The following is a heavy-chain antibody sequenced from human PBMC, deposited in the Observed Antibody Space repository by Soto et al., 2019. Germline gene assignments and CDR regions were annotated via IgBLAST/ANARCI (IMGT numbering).Heavy chain of an antibody. CDR2: INPKSGGT. J-gene: IGHJ6*02. Sequence: ASVKVSCKASGYSFTDYHIHWVRQAPGQGLEWLGRINPKSGGTSTAQKFQGWVTMTRDRSISTVYMELTRLRSDDTAVYFCARGHSTDCSNGVCSFFYNHEMDAWGQGTTVTVSS. CDR1: GYSFTDYH. D-gene: IGHD2-8*01. CDR3: ARGHSTDCSNGVCSFFYNHEMDA. V-gene: IGHV1-2*04.